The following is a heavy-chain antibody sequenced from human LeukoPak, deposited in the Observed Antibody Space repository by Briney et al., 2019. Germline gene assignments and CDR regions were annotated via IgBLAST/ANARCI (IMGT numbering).Heavy chain of an antibody. Sequence: PGGSLRLSCAASGFTVSSNYMSWVRQAPGKGLEWVSVIYSGGSTYYADSVKGRFTISRDNSKNTLYLQMNSLRAEDTAVYYCARFSTPGRRNGMDVWGQGTTVTVSS. V-gene: IGHV3-53*01. CDR1: GFTVSSNY. CDR3: ARFSTPGRRNGMDV. CDR2: IYSGGST. D-gene: IGHD3-3*02. J-gene: IGHJ6*02.